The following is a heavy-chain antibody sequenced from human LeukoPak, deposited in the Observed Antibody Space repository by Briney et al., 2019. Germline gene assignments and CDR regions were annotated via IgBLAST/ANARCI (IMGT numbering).Heavy chain of an antibody. V-gene: IGHV4-39*07. J-gene: IGHJ4*02. CDR3: ARDRLLRYFDWFRGYYFDY. D-gene: IGHD3-9*01. CDR1: GGSISSSSYY. CDR2: IYYSGST. Sequence: SETLSLTCTVSGGSISSSSYYWGWIRQPPGKGLEWIGSIYYSGSTYYNPSLKSRVTISVDTSKNQFSLKLSSVTAADTAVYYCARDRLLRYFDWFRGYYFDYWGQGTLVTVSS.